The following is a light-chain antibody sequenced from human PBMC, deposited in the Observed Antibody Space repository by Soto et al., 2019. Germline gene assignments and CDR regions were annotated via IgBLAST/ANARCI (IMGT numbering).Light chain of an antibody. V-gene: IGKV3-20*01. Sequence: EIVFTQSPVTLSPSPGERATLSCSGSQSVSNNYLAWYQQKPGQAPRLLIYGASNRATGIPDRFSGSGSGTDFTLTISRLEPEDFAVYYCQQYGSSGTFGKGTKVDIK. CDR1: QSVSNNY. CDR3: QQYGSSGT. CDR2: GAS. J-gene: IGKJ1*01.